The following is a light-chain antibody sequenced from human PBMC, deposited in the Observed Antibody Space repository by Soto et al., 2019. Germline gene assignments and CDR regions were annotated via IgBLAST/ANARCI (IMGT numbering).Light chain of an antibody. V-gene: IGLV1-40*01. CDR2: TNS. CDR1: SSNIGAGYD. Sequence: QSVLTQPPSVSGAPGQRVTISCTGSSSNIGAGYDVHWYQQLPGTAPKLLIYTNSNRPSGVPGRFSGSKSGTSASLAITGLQAEDEADYYCQSYDSSLSYVFGPGTKVTV. J-gene: IGLJ1*01. CDR3: QSYDSSLSYV.